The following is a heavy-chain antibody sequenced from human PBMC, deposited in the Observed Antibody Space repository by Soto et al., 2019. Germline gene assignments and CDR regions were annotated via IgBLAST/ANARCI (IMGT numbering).Heavy chain of an antibody. J-gene: IGHJ4*02. V-gene: IGHV3-30*18. CDR2: ISWDGLAQ. CDR1: GFPFSRYG. CDR3: AKETIQVGGPNYFDY. D-gene: IGHD1-1*01. Sequence: VQLVESGGGVVQPGRSLRLLCEASGFPFSRYGMHWVRQAPGMGLEWMAVISWDGLAQYYGDSVRGRFTISRDNSQSTLYLQINSLRTEDTAIYYCAKETIQVGGPNYFDYWGQGVLVTVSS.